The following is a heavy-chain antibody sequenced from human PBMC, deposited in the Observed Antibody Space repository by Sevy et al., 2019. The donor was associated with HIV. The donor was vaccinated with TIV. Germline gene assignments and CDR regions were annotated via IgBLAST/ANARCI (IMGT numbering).Heavy chain of an antibody. D-gene: IGHD3-3*01. CDR3: ARDPPYYVFWSGYYSYYFDY. CDR1: GFTFSSYS. V-gene: IGHV3-48*02. J-gene: IGHJ4*02. Sequence: GGSLRLSCAASGFTFSSYSMNWVRQAPGKGLEWASYISSSSSTIYYADSVKGRFTISRDNAKNSLYLQMNSLRDEDTAVYYCARDPPYYVFWSGYYSYYFDYWGQGTLVTVSS. CDR2: ISSSSSTI.